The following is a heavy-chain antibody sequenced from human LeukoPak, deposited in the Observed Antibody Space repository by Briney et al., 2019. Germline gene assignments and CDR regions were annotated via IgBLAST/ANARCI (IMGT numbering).Heavy chain of an antibody. CDR3: ARVPLWGSGSYEIDY. J-gene: IGHJ4*02. D-gene: IGHD3-10*01. CDR1: GGSISSGGYS. Sequence: SSETLSLTCAVSGGSISSGGYSWSWIRQPPGKGLEWIGYIYHSGSTYYNPSLKSRVTISVDRSKNQFSLKLSSVTAADTAVYYCARVPLWGSGSYEIDYWGQGTLVTVSS. V-gene: IGHV4-30-2*01. CDR2: IYHSGST.